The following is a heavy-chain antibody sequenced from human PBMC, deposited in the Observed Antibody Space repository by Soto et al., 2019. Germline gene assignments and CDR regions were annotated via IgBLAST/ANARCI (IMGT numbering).Heavy chain of an antibody. CDR2: IIPILGIA. CDR1: GGTFSSYT. V-gene: IGHV1-69*08. D-gene: IGHD6-13*01. Sequence: QVQLVQSGAEVKKPGSSVKVSCKASGGTFSSYTISWVRQAPGQGLEWMGRIIPILGIANYAQKFQGRFTITADKTTSTAYLELSSLRSEDTAVYYCARDVGCIAAAGTDYWGQGTLVTVSS. J-gene: IGHJ4*02. CDR3: ARDVGCIAAAGTDY.